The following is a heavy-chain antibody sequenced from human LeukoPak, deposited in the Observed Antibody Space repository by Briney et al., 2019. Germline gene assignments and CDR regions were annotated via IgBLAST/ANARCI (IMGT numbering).Heavy chain of an antibody. CDR1: GFTFSSYG. CDR3: AKDLKYSSRYFDY. CDR2: IDWNSGDS. D-gene: IGHD6-19*01. V-gene: IGHV3-9*01. J-gene: IGHJ4*02. Sequence: GGSLRLSCAASGFTFSSYGMHWVRLVPGKGLEWVSGIDWNSGDSGYADSVKGRFTISRDSAKNSLYLQMNSLRPEDTALYYCAKDLKYSSRYFDYWGQGTLVTVSS.